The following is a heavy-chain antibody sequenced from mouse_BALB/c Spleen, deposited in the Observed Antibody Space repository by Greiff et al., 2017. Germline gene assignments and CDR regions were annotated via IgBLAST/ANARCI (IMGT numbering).Heavy chain of an antibody. CDR1: GYTFTDYW. D-gene: IGHD3-2*01. Sequence: VQLQQPGAELVMPGASVKMSCKASGYTFTDYWMHWVKQRPGQGLEWIGAIDTSDSYTSYNQKFKGKATLTVDESSSTAYMQLSSLTSEDSAVYYCARGETARATNYWGQGTTLTVSS. CDR3: ARGETARATNY. CDR2: IDTSDSYT. V-gene: IGHV1-69*01. J-gene: IGHJ2*01.